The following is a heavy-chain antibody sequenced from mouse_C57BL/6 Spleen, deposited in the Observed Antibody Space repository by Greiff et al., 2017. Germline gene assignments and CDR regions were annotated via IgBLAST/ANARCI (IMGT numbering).Heavy chain of an antibody. D-gene: IGHD2-5*01. CDR1: GYTFTDYY. J-gene: IGHJ4*01. Sequence: VQLQQSGPELVKPGASVKISCKASGYTFTDYYMNWVKQSHGKSLEWIGDINPNNGGTSYNQKFKGKATLTVDKSSSTAYMELRSLTSEDSAVYYGARYHYYSNLYAMDYGGQGTSVTVSS. CDR2: INPNNGGT. V-gene: IGHV1-26*01. CDR3: ARYHYYSNLYAMDY.